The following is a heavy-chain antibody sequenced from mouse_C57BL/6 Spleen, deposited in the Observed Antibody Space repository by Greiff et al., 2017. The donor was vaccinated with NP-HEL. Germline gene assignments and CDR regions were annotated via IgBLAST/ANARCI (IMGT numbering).Heavy chain of an antibody. CDR2: IDPSDSYT. J-gene: IGHJ2*01. Sequence: QVQLQQPGAELVMPGASVKLSCKASGYTFTSYWMHWVKQRPGQGLEWIGEIDPSDSYTNYNQKFKGKSTLTVDKSSSTAYMQLSSLTSKDSAVYYCAREGLYYWGQGTTLTVSS. V-gene: IGHV1-69*01. D-gene: IGHD1-1*01. CDR1: GYTFTSYW. CDR3: AREGLYY.